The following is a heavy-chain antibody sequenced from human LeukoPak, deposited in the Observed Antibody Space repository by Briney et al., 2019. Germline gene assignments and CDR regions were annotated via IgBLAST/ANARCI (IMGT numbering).Heavy chain of an antibody. CDR1: GFTFSSYS. CDR3: ARRGCSGGSCCPGVGECFYYYYYMDV. Sequence: PGGSLRLSCAASGFTFSSYSMNWVRQAPGKGLEWVSSISSSSSYIYYADSVKGRFTISRDNAKNSLYLQMNSLRAEDTAVYYCARRGCSGGSCCPGVGECFYYYYYMDVWGKGTTVTVSS. D-gene: IGHD2-15*01. J-gene: IGHJ6*03. V-gene: IGHV3-21*01. CDR2: ISSSSSYI.